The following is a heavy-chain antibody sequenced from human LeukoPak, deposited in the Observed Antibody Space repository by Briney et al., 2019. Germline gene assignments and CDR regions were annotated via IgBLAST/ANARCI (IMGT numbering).Heavy chain of an antibody. Sequence: SETLSLTCTVSGGSVSSSGFYCGWIRQPPGKGLEYIATIYYAGSAYYNPSLKSRVTLSVESSKNQFSLRLSSVTAADTAVYYCARRLDSYFQHWGQGTLVTVSS. CDR2: IYYAGSA. CDR1: GGSVSSSGFY. D-gene: IGHD1-1*01. V-gene: IGHV4-39*01. J-gene: IGHJ1*01. CDR3: ARRLDSYFQH.